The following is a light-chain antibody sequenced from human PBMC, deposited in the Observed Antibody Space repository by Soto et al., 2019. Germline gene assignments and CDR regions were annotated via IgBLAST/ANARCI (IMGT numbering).Light chain of an antibody. J-gene: IGKJ5*01. V-gene: IGKV3-11*01. CDR2: DAY. CDR1: QSFRSL. CDR3: QQRHKRPIT. Sequence: EVALTQSPVTLSLYPGERTTLYGSASQSFRSLLAWYQPKPGRPPRLLIYDAYNKATGIRPRFSGSGSGTDVSLTISSRVPEDSIVSYCQQRHKRPITFGQGTRLEIK.